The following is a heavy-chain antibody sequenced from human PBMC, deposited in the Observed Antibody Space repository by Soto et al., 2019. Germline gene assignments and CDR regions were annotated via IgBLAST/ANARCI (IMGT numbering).Heavy chain of an antibody. CDR2: ISGSGGST. Sequence: EVQLLESGGGLVQPGGSLRLSCAASGFIFSSYAMSWVRQAPGKGLEWVSAISGSGGSTYYADSVKGRFTISRDNSKNTLYLQMNSLRAEDTTVYYCAKRGYSSSSAYYYYGMDVWGQGTTVTVSS. CDR1: GFIFSSYA. J-gene: IGHJ6*02. V-gene: IGHV3-23*01. CDR3: AKRGYSSSSAYYYYGMDV. D-gene: IGHD6-6*01.